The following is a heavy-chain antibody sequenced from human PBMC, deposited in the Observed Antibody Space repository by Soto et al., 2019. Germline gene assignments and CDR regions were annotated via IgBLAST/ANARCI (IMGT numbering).Heavy chain of an antibody. J-gene: IGHJ6*02. CDR2: IIPIFGTA. Sequence: GASVKVSCKASGVTFSSYAISWVRQAPGQGLEWMGGIIPIFGTANYAQKFQGRVTITADESTSTAYMELSSLRSEDTAVYYCARDRRKNDYYYYGVDVWGQGTTVTVSS. CDR3: ARDRRKNDYYYYGVDV. V-gene: IGHV1-69*13. CDR1: GVTFSSYA.